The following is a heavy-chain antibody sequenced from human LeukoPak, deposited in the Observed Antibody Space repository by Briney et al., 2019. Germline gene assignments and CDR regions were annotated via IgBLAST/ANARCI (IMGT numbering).Heavy chain of an antibody. V-gene: IGHV4-31*03. CDR3: ARGRGYSYRAFDI. J-gene: IGHJ3*02. CDR1: GGSISSGGYY. CDR2: IYYSGST. Sequence: SQTLSLTCTVSGGSISSGGYYWSWIRQHPGKGVEWIGYIYYSGSTYYNPSLKSRVTISVDTSKNQFSLKLSSVTAADTAVYYCARGRGYSYRAFDIWGQGTMVTVSS. D-gene: IGHD5-18*01.